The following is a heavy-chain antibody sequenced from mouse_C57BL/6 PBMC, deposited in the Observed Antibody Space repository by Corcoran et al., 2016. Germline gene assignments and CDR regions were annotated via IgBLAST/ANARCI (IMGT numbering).Heavy chain of an antibody. CDR2: INPNNGGT. CDR3: ARRRAYYSKDAMDY. D-gene: IGHD2-5*01. J-gene: IGHJ4*01. Sequence: EVQLQQSGPELVKPGASVKISCKASGYTFTDYYMNWVKQSHGKSLEWIGDINPNNGGTSYNQKFKGKATLTVDKSSSTAYMELRSLTSEDSAVYYCARRRAYYSKDAMDYWGQGTSVTVSS. CDR1: GYTFTDYY. V-gene: IGHV1-26*01.